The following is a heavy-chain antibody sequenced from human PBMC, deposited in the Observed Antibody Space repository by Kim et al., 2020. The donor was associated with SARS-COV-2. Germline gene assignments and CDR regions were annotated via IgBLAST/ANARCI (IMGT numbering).Heavy chain of an antibody. CDR3: ARVRFGSGTYEFYFDY. D-gene: IGHD3-10*01. CDR2: VTPLVGTP. J-gene: IGHJ4*02. Sequence: SVKVSCKASGGTFSKYLLSWVRRAPGQGLEWMGGVTPLVGTPSHAQKFHGRVTFTVDESTSIAYMELRGLQSDDTAVYYCARVRFGSGTYEFYFDYWGQGTLVTVS. V-gene: IGHV1-69*13. CDR1: GGTFSKYL.